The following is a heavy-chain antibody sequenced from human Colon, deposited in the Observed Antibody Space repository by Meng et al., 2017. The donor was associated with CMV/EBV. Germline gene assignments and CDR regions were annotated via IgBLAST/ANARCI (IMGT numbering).Heavy chain of an antibody. CDR1: GFTFSSYE. J-gene: IGHJ3*02. CDR2: ISSSGSTI. Sequence: GESLKISCAASGFTFSSYEMNWVRQAPGKGLEWVSYISSSGSTIYYADSVKGRFTISRDNAKNSLYLQMNSLRAEDTAVYYCARDQPNYDFWSGYSGAAAFDIWGQGTMVTVSS. D-gene: IGHD3-3*01. CDR3: ARDQPNYDFWSGYSGAAAFDI. V-gene: IGHV3-48*03.